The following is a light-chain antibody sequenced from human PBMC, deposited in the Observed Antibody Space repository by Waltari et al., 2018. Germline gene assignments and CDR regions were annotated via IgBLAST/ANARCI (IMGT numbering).Light chain of an antibody. V-gene: IGKV3-20*01. CDR3: QQYGSSPWT. J-gene: IGKJ1*01. Sequence: EIVLTQSPGTLSLSPGDRATLSCRASQSVTNNYLTWYQHKPGQAPRLLIYGASSRAAGIPDRFSGSGSGTDFTLTVSSLEPEDFALYYCQQYGSSPWTFGQGTKVEIK. CDR2: GAS. CDR1: QSVTNNY.